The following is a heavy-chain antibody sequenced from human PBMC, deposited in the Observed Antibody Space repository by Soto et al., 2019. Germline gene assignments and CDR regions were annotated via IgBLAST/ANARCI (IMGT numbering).Heavy chain of an antibody. CDR1: GGSISSGGYY. V-gene: IGHV4-31*03. D-gene: IGHD3-22*01. CDR3: ARTSYDSSGYDFVY. Sequence: SETLSLTCTVSGGSISSGGYYWSWIRQHPGKGLEWIGYIYYSGSTYYNPSLKSRVTISVDTSKNQFSLKLSSVTAADTAVYYCARTSYDSSGYDFVYWGQGTLVTVSS. CDR2: IYYSGST. J-gene: IGHJ4*02.